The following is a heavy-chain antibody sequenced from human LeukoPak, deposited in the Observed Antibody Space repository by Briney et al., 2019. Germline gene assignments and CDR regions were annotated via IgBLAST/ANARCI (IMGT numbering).Heavy chain of an antibody. CDR2: IIPIFGTA. Sequence: SVKVSCKASGGTFSSYAISWVRQAPGQGLEWMGGIIPIFGTANYAQKFQGRVTITTDESTSTAYMELSGLRSEDTAVYYCAFSSWDANYYYYYMDVWGKGTTVTVSS. D-gene: IGHD6-13*01. CDR3: AFSSWDANYYYYYMDV. J-gene: IGHJ6*03. CDR1: GGTFSSYA. V-gene: IGHV1-69*05.